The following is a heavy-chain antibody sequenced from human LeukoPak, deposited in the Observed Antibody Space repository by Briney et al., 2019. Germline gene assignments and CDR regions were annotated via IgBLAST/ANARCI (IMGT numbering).Heavy chain of an antibody. CDR1: GGSFSGYY. V-gene: IGHV4-34*01. CDR2: INHSGST. CDR3: ARGDTAMVSYYYYGMDV. Sequence: PSETLSLTCAVYGGSFSGYYWSWIRQPPGKGLEWIGEINHSGSTNYNPSLKSRVTISVDTSENQFSLKLSSVTAADTAVYYCARGDTAMVSYYYYGMDVWGQGTTVTVSS. D-gene: IGHD5-18*01. J-gene: IGHJ6*02.